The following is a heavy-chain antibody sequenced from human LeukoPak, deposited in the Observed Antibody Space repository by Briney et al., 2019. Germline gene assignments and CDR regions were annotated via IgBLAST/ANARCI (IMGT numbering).Heavy chain of an antibody. Sequence: SVKVSFKSSVGSFSSYAINWMRQAPGQGHERMGMGIPNFGTGDYAQKFHGRGTITSEDYTSTAYMELSSLSSEDTAVYYCARDNRSFYYYYGMDVWGKGTTVTVSS. V-gene: IGHV1-69*13. CDR2: GIPNFGTG. J-gene: IGHJ6*04. CDR1: VGSFSSYA. D-gene: IGHD2/OR15-2a*01. CDR3: ARDNRSFYYYYGMDV.